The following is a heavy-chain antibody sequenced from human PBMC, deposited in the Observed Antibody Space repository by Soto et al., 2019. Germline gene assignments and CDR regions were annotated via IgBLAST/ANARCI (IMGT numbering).Heavy chain of an antibody. CDR1: GYTFTSYG. Sequence: QVQLVQSGAEVKKPGASLKVSCKASGYTFTSYGISWVRQAPGQGLAWMGRISAYNGNTNYVQKLQGRVTMTTDTSTSTAYMELRSLRSDDTAVYYCARFNYYGSGSYYNSDYYGMDVWGQGTTVTVSS. CDR2: ISAYNGNT. CDR3: ARFNYYGSGSYYNSDYYGMDV. D-gene: IGHD3-10*01. J-gene: IGHJ6*02. V-gene: IGHV1-18*04.